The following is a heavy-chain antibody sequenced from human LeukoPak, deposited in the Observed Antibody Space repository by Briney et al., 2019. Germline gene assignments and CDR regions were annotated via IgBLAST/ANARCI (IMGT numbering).Heavy chain of an antibody. CDR1: GYTFTSYG. D-gene: IGHD3-10*01. V-gene: IGHV1-18*01. CDR3: ARILLWFGELRDNWFDP. J-gene: IGHJ5*02. CDR2: ISAYNGNT. Sequence: ASVKVSCKASGYTFTSYGISWVRQAPGQGLEWMGWISAYNGNTNYAQKLQGRVTMTTDTSTSTAYMELRSLRSDDTAVYYCARILLWFGELRDNWFDPWGQGTLVTVSS.